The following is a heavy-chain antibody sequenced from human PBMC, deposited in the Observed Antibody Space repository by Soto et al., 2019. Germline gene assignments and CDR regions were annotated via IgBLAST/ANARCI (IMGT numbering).Heavy chain of an antibody. CDR1: GYSISSGYY. V-gene: IGHV4-38-2*02. J-gene: IGHJ5*02. D-gene: IGHD1-26*01. Sequence: PSETLSLTCAVSGYSISSGYYWGWIRQPPGKGLEWIGSIYHSGSTYYNPSLKSRVTISVDTSKNQFSLKLSSVTAADTAVYYCAREGVAATNFPRFYPWGQGTLVTVSS. CDR3: AREGVAATNFPRFYP. CDR2: IYHSGST.